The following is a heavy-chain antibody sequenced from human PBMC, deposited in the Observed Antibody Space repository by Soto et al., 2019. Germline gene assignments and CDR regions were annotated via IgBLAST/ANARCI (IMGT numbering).Heavy chain of an antibody. J-gene: IGHJ5*02. D-gene: IGHD4-4*01. CDR2: ISAYNGNT. CDR1: GYTFTSYG. Sequence: ASVKVSCKASGYTFTSYGISWVRQAPGQGLEWMGWISAYNGNTNYAQKLQGGVTMTTDTSTSTAYMELRSLRSDDTAVYYCARVGRMTVTGNWFDPWGQGTLVTVSS. CDR3: ARVGRMTVTGNWFDP. V-gene: IGHV1-18*01.